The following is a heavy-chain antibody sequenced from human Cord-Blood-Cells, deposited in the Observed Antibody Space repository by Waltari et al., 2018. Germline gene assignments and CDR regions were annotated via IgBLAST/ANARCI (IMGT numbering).Heavy chain of an antibody. CDR3: ARDSVVATRRRYYYYYGMDV. D-gene: IGHD5-12*01. CDR1: GGSISSYY. CDR2: IYTSGST. Sequence: QVQLQDSGPGLVKPSETLSLNCTVSGGSISSYYWSWIRQLAGKGLEWIGRIYTSGSTNYNPSLKSRVTMSVDTSKNQFSLKLSSVTAADTAVYYCARDSVVATRRRYYYYYGMDVWGQGTTVTVSS. V-gene: IGHV4-4*07. J-gene: IGHJ6*02.